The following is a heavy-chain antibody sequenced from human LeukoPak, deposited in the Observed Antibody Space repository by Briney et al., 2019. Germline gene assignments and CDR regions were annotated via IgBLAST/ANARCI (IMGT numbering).Heavy chain of an antibody. CDR1: GDTFNNYS. CDR2: VIPFFGPA. V-gene: IGHV1-69*05. CDR3: ATPGGELPFAH. D-gene: IGHD3-16*01. J-gene: IGHJ4*02. Sequence: SVKVSCKSSGDTFNNYSINWVRQAPGQGLEWMGGVIPFFGPANYAQKFQRRVTITTDESTSTAYMELSSLTSDDTAVYYCATPGGELPFAHWGQGTLVSVSS.